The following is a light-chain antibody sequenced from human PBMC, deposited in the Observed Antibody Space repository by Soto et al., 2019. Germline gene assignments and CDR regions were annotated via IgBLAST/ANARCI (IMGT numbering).Light chain of an antibody. CDR1: SSDVGGYNY. J-gene: IGLJ1*01. CDR3: SLYTSENTYV. CDR2: EVS. V-gene: IGLV2-14*01. Sequence: QSALTQPASVSGSPGQSITISCTGTSSDVGGYNYVSWYQQHPGKAPKLMIYEVSNRPSGLSNRFSGSKSGNTASLTISGLQAADEADYYCSLYTSENTYVFGTGTKVT.